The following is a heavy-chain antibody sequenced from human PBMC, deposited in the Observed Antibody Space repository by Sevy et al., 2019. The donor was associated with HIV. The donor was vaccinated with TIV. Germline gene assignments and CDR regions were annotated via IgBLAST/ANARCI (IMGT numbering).Heavy chain of an antibody. Sequence: SETLSLTCAVSGYSISRGYYWGWIRQPPGKGLEWIGNIYRSGVTYYNPSLKSRVTISKDTSKNPFSLRLSSVTAADTAMYYCAGENAWGRGYSWGQGTLVTVSS. CDR3: AGENAWGRGYS. CDR2: IYRSGVT. CDR1: GYSISRGYY. J-gene: IGHJ4*02. V-gene: IGHV4-38-2*01. D-gene: IGHD1-26*01.